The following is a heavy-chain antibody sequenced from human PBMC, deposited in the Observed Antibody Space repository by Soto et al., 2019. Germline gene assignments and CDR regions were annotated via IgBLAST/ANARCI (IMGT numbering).Heavy chain of an antibody. D-gene: IGHD3-22*01. CDR1: GFTFSNFW. CDR3: ARGDYYDSSGYYYPDDAFDI. V-gene: IGHV3-74*01. CDR2: INSDGSST. Sequence: GGSLRLSCAASGFTFSNFWIHWVRQAPGKGLVWVSRINSDGSSTNYADSVKGRFTISRDNAKNTLYLQMNSLRAEDTAVYYCARGDYYDSSGYYYPDDAFDIWGQGTMVTISS. J-gene: IGHJ3*02.